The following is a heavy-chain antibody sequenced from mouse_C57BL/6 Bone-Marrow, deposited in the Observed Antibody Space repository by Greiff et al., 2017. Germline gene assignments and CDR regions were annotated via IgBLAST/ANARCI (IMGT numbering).Heavy chain of an antibody. Sequence: QVQLQQPGAELVKPGASVKLSCKASGYTFTSYWMHWVKQRPGQGLEWIGMIHPNSGSTNYNEKFKSKATLTVDKSSSTAYMQLSSLTSEDSSVYYCANTFGREYYFDYWGQGTTLTVSS. CDR2: IHPNSGST. V-gene: IGHV1-64*01. CDR1: GYTFTSYW. D-gene: IGHD1-1*01. CDR3: ANTFGREYYFDY. J-gene: IGHJ2*01.